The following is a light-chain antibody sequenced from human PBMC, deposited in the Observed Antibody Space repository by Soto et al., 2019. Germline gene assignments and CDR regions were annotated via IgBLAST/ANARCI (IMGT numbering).Light chain of an antibody. J-gene: IGKJ3*01. CDR2: DAS. Sequence: DIQMTQSPFSLSASVGDRVTITCRASEGVRNQLGWFQQKPGKAPKSLIYDASSLQGGVPSRFIGSGSGTDFTLTINSLQPEDFATYYCQQYNDHPFTFGPGTKVDI. CDR1: EGVRNQ. CDR3: QQYNDHPFT. V-gene: IGKV1-16*01.